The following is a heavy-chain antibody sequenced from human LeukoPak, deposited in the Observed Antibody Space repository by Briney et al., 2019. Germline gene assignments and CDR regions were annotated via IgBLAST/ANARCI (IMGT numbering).Heavy chain of an antibody. D-gene: IGHD5-24*01. CDR1: GFTFSSYA. Sequence: GGSLRLSCAASGFTFSSYAMSWVRQAPGKGLEWVSAISGSDGSTYYADSVKGRFTISRDNSKNTLYLQMNCLRAEDTAVYYCAKDARRLQLQNWFDRWGQGTLVTVSS. V-gene: IGHV3-23*01. CDR3: AKDARRLQLQNWFDR. CDR2: ISGSDGST. J-gene: IGHJ5*02.